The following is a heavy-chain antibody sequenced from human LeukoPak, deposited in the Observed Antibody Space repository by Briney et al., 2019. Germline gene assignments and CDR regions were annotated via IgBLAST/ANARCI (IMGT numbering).Heavy chain of an antibody. V-gene: IGHV3-30*18. CDR1: GFTFSSYG. J-gene: IGHJ4*02. D-gene: IGHD6-19*01. CDR2: ISYDGSNK. Sequence: PGGSLRLSCAASGFTFSSYGMHWVRQAPGKGLEWVAVISYDGSNKYYADSVKGRFTISRDNSKNTLYLQMNSLRAEDTAVYYCVKQGGQWLVLPKNYFDYWGQGTLVTVSS. CDR3: VKQGGQWLVLPKNYFDY.